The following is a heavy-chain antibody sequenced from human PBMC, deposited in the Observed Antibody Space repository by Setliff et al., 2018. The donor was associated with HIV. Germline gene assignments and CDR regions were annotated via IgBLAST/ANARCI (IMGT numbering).Heavy chain of an antibody. J-gene: IGHJ4*02. D-gene: IGHD3-22*01. CDR2: IYPGDSET. CDR1: GYSFTSYW. V-gene: IGHV5-51*01. CDR3: ARGGLYDSGGYYPPPAGRIDS. Sequence: SGESLTISCRVSGYSFTSYWIAWVRQMPGRGLEWMGNIYPGDSETRYSPSFVGQVTFSVDKSVNTAYLQRRSLKASDTAMYYCARGGLYDSGGYYPPPAGRIDSWGPGTLVTVSS.